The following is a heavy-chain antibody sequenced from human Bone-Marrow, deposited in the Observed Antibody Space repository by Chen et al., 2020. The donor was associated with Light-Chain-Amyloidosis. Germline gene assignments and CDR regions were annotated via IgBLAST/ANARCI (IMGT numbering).Heavy chain of an antibody. V-gene: IGHV5-51*01. CDR2: IYPDDSDA. D-gene: IGHD5-12*01. Sequence: ELQLAQSGPEVKKPGESLNIACKGAGYTFPNYWIGWVRQVPGKGLEWMGVIYPDDSDARYSPSFEGQVTISADKSITTAYLQWRSLKASDTAMYYCARRRDGYNFDYWGQGTLVTVSS. CDR3: ARRRDGYNFDY. J-gene: IGHJ4*02. CDR1: GYTFPNYW.